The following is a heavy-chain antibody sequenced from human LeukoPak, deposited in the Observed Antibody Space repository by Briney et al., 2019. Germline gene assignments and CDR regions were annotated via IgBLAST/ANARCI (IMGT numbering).Heavy chain of an antibody. CDR2: INPNSGGT. CDR3: ARALYSSGWYAFDY. Sequence: GAPVKVSCKASGYTFTGYYMHWVRQAPGQGLEWMGWINPNSGGTNYAQKFQGRVTMTRDTSISTAYMELSRLRSDDTAVYYCARALYSSGWYAFDYWGQGTLVTVSS. V-gene: IGHV1-2*02. J-gene: IGHJ4*02. CDR1: GYTFTGYY. D-gene: IGHD6-19*01.